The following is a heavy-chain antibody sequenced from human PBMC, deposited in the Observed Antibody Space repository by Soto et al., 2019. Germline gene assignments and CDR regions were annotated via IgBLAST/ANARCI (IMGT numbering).Heavy chain of an antibody. CDR2: IIPIFGTA. J-gene: IGHJ4*02. V-gene: IGHV1-69*13. Sequence: GASVQVSCKSSGYTFTSYGIIWVRQAPGQGLEWMGGIIPIFGTANYAQKFQGRVTITADESTSTAYMELSSLRSEDTAVYYCARDRGSSGWSIVDYWGQGTLVTVSA. CDR1: GYTFTSYG. D-gene: IGHD6-19*01. CDR3: ARDRGSSGWSIVDY.